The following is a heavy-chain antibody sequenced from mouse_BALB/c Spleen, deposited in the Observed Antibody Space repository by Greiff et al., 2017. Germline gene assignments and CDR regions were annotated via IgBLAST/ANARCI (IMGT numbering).Heavy chain of an antibody. CDR3: ARERDYYGSSYGAY. J-gene: IGHJ3*01. CDR2: IYPGDGDT. Sequence: QVQLQQSGAELVRPGSSVKISCKASGYAFSSYWMNWVKQRPGQGLEWIGQIYPGDGDTNYNGKFKGKATLTADKSSSTAYMQLSSLTSEDSAVYFCARERDYYGSSYGAYWGQGTLVTVSA. CDR1: GYAFSSYW. D-gene: IGHD1-1*01. V-gene: IGHV1-80*01.